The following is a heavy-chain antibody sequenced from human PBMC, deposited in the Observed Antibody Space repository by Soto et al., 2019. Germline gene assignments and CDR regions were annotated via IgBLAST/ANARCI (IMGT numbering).Heavy chain of an antibody. CDR3: AKSPRGGYYGSGSYYNWFDP. V-gene: IGHV3-23*01. D-gene: IGHD3-10*01. CDR1: GFTFSSYA. CDR2: ITGSGGST. Sequence: GGSLRLSCAASGFTFSSYAMSWVRQAPGKGLEWVSAITGSGGSTYYADSVKGRFTISRDNSKNTLYLQMNSLRAEDTAVYYCAKSPRGGYYGSGSYYNWFDPWGQGTLVTVSS. J-gene: IGHJ5*02.